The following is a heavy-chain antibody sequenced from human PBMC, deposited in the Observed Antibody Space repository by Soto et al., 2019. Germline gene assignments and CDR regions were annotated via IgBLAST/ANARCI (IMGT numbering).Heavy chain of an antibody. CDR3: ARDIVNGWFDP. V-gene: IGHV4-59*01. CDR1: GGSISSYY. Sequence: SETLSLTCTVSGGSISSYYWSWIRQPPGKGLEWIGYIYYSGSTNYNPSLKSRVTISVDTSKNQFSLKLSSVTAADTAVYYCARDIVNGWFDPWGQGTLVTVSS. CDR2: IYYSGST. D-gene: IGHD3-16*02. J-gene: IGHJ5*02.